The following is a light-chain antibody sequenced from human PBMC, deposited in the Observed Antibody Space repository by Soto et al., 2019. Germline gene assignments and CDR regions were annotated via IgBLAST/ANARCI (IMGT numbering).Light chain of an antibody. V-gene: IGLV7-46*01. Sequence: QAVVTQEPSLTVSPGGTVTLTCGSSTGAVTSGHYPYWFQQKPGQAPRTLIYDTSNEHSWTPARFSGSLLGGKAALTLSGAQPEDEAEYYCLLSYSGARMVFGGGTKVTVL. CDR1: TGAVTSGHY. J-gene: IGLJ2*01. CDR2: DTS. CDR3: LLSYSGARMV.